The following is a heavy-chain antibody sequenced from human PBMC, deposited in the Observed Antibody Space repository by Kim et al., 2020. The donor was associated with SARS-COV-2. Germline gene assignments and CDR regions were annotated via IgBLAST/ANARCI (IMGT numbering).Heavy chain of an antibody. V-gene: IGHV3-23*01. CDR3: AKDYREHGITMIVRVFDI. D-gene: IGHD3-22*01. J-gene: IGHJ3*02. CDR2: ISGSGGST. CDR1: GFTFSSYA. Sequence: GGSLRLSCAASGFTFSSYAMSWVRQAPGKGLEWVSAISGSGGSTYYADSVKGRFTISRDNSKNTLYLQMNSLRAEDTAVYYCAKDYREHGITMIVRVFDIWGQGTMVTVSS.